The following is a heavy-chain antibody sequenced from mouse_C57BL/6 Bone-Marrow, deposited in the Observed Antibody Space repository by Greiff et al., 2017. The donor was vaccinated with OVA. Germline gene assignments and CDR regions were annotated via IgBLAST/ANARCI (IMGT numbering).Heavy chain of an antibody. CDR1: GFTFSDYY. CDR2: INYDGSST. Sequence: EVQVVESEGGLVQPGSSMKLSCTASGFTFSDYYMAWVRQVPEKGLEWVANINYDGSSTYYLDSLKSRFIISRDNAKNILYLQMSSLKSEDTATYYCARGGLRRGAWFAYWGQGTLVTVSA. V-gene: IGHV5-16*01. D-gene: IGHD2-4*01. CDR3: ARGGLRRGAWFAY. J-gene: IGHJ3*01.